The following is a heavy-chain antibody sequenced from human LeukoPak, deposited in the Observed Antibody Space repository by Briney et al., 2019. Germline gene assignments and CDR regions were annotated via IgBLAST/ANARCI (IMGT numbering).Heavy chain of an antibody. J-gene: IGHJ3*02. CDR2: IYYSGST. CDR3: ARDGGSDAFDI. Sequence: PSETLSLTCTVFGGSISSYYWSWIRQPPGKGLEWIGYIYYSGSTNYNPPLKSRVTISVDTSKNQFSLKLSSVTAADTAVYYCARDGGSDAFDIWGQGTMVTVSS. V-gene: IGHV4-59*01. D-gene: IGHD3-10*01. CDR1: GGSISSYY.